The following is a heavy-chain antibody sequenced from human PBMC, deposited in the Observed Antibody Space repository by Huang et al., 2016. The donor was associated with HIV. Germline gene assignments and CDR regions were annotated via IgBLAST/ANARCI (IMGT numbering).Heavy chain of an antibody. J-gene: IGHJ3*02. CDR1: GGSLSGDY. Sequence: QVQLHQWGAGLLKPSETLSLTCAVYGGSLSGDYWSWIRQPPGKGLEWIGEINHSGSTNYNPSLKSGVSVSVDMSKNQFSLKLSSVIAADTAMYYCARNYDSSGYDAFDIWGQGTMVIVSS. CDR3: ARNYDSSGYDAFDI. CDR2: INHSGST. V-gene: IGHV4-34*01. D-gene: IGHD3-22*01.